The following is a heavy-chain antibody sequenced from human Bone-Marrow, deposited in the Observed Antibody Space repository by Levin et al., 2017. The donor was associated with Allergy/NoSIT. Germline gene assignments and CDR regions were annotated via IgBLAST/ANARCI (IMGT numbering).Heavy chain of an antibody. CDR3: TTDPLYYYGMDV. CDR2: IKSKTDGGTT. Sequence: PGGSLRLSCAASGFTFSNAWMSWVRQAPGKGLEWVGRIKSKTDGGTTDYAAPVKGRFTISRDDSKNTLYLQMNSLKTEDTAVYYCTTDPLYYYGMDVWGQGTTVTVSS. CDR1: GFTFSNAW. V-gene: IGHV3-15*01. J-gene: IGHJ6*02.